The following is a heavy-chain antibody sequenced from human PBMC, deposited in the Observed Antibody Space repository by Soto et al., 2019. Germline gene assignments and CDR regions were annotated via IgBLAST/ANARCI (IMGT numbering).Heavy chain of an antibody. D-gene: IGHD5-12*01. CDR2: ISYDGSNK. CDR3: ARDGYNYVYYGMDV. J-gene: IGHJ6*02. Sequence: GGSLRLSCAASGFTFSSYAMHWVRQAPGKGLEWVAVISYDGSNKYYADSVKGRFTISRDNSKNTLYPQMNSLRAEDTAVYYCARDGYNYVYYGMDVWGQGTTVTVSS. CDR1: GFTFSSYA. V-gene: IGHV3-30-3*01.